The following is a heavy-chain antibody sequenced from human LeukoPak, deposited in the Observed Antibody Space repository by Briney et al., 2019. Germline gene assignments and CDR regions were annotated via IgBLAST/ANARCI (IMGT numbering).Heavy chain of an antibody. D-gene: IGHD3-3*01. CDR2: INPSGGST. CDR3: ARLARGKYYDFWSGYYLFDY. Sequence: ASVKVSCKASGYTFTSYYMHWVRQAPGQGLEWMGIINPSGGSTSYAQKFQGRVTMTRDTSTSTVYMELSSLRSEDTAVYYCARLARGKYYDFWSGYYLFDYWGRGTLVTVSS. V-gene: IGHV1-46*01. CDR1: GYTFTSYY. J-gene: IGHJ4*02.